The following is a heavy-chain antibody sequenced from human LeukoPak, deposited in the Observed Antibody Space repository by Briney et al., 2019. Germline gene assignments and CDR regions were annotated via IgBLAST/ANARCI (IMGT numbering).Heavy chain of an antibody. CDR2: INPSGGST. CDR1: GYTFTSYY. J-gene: IGHJ3*02. CDR3: ARDQWEQLGAFDI. D-gene: IGHD1-26*01. V-gene: IGHV1-46*01. Sequence: ASVKVSCKASGYTFTSYYMHWVRPAPGQGLEWMGIINPSGGSTSYAQKFQGRVTMTRDTSTSTVYMELSSLRSEDTAVYYCARDQWEQLGAFDIWGQGTMVTVSS.